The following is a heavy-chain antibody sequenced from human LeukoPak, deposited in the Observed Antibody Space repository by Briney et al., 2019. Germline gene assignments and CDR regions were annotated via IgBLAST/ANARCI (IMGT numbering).Heavy chain of an antibody. CDR1: GLSLSSYA. CDR3: AKEGNGYNGDDAFDI. D-gene: IGHD5-24*01. J-gene: IGHJ3*02. CDR2: ITGSGGNT. V-gene: IGHV3-23*01. Sequence: GGSLRLSCAASGLSLSSYAMSWVRQAPGKGLEWVSVITGSGGNTYYADSVEGRFTISRDNSKNTLYLQMNSLRAEDTAVYYCAKEGNGYNGDDAFDIWGQGTMVTVSS.